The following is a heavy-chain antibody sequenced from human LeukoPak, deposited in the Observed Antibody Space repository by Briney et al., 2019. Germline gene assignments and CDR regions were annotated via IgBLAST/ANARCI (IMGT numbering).Heavy chain of an antibody. Sequence: GGSLRLSCAASGFTFSNYALIWVRQAPERGLQWVSAITGSGAGTYYEDSVKGRFTISRDNSKNTLYLQMNSLRAEDTAVYYCARGPETKYSSSWYYFDYWGQGTLVTVSS. V-gene: IGHV3-23*01. CDR2: ITGSGAGT. CDR1: GFTFSNYA. CDR3: ARGPETKYSSSWYYFDY. J-gene: IGHJ4*02. D-gene: IGHD6-13*01.